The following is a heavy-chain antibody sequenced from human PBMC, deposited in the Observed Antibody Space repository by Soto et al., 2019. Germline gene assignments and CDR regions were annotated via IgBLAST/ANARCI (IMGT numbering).Heavy chain of an antibody. CDR3: GRDKSSSSIDV. CDR2: INQDGSDK. V-gene: IGHV3-7*01. CDR1: GFTFSSYW. Sequence: EVQLVESGGGLVQPGGSLRLSCAASGFTFSSYWMSWVRQAPGTGLEWVANINQDGSDKYYVDSVKGRFTISRDNAKNSLYLQMNSLRAEDTAVYYCGRDKSSSSIDVWGKGTTVTVSS. D-gene: IGHD6-6*01. J-gene: IGHJ6*03.